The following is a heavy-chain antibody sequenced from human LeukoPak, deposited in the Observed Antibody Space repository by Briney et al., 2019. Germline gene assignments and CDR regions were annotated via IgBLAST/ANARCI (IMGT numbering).Heavy chain of an antibody. CDR2: IHPNSGDT. CDR1: GYTFTDYY. Sequence: ASVKVSCKASGYTFTDYYMHGVRQAPGQGLEWMGWIHPNSGDTKSAQRFQGRVTMTRDTSISTAYMELTRLTSDDTAVYYCASYYGHYTRNWMDTWGQGTLVTVSS. D-gene: IGHD4-17*01. J-gene: IGHJ5*02. V-gene: IGHV1-2*02. CDR3: ASYYGHYTRNWMDT.